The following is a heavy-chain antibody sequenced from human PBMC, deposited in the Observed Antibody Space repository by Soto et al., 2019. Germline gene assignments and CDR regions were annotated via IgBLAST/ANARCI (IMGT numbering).Heavy chain of an antibody. J-gene: IGHJ6*02. CDR1: GGSFSGYY. D-gene: IGHD3-22*01. V-gene: IGHV4-34*01. Sequence: SETLSLTCAVYGGSFSGYYWSWIRQPPGKGLEWIGEINHSGSTNYNPSLKSRVTISVDTSKNQFSLKLSSVTAADTAVYYCARDYYYDSSGYSTWRYYYYYGMDVWGQGTTVTVSS. CDR3: ARDYYYDSSGYSTWRYYYYYGMDV. CDR2: INHSGST.